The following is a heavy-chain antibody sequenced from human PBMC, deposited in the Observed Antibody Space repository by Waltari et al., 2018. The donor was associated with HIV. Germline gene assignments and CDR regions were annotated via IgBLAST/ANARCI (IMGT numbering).Heavy chain of an antibody. V-gene: IGHV7-4-1*02. Sequence: QVQLVQSGSELKKPGASVKVSCKASGYTFTTYAINWVRQAPGHGLEWMGWINTKTGNPTYAQGFTVRFVFSLDTSVSTAYLQISSLKAEDTAVYYCARGWSTSSFGPWGQGTLVTVSS. CDR1: GYTFTTYA. CDR2: INTKTGNP. CDR3: ARGWSTSSFGP. D-gene: IGHD2-2*01. J-gene: IGHJ5*02.